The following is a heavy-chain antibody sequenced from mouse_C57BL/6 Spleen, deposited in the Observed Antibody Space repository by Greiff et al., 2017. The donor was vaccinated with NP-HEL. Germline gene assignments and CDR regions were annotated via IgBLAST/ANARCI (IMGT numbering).Heavy chain of an antibody. D-gene: IGHD2-4*01. J-gene: IGHJ1*03. Sequence: VKLQESGPGLVKPSQSLSLTCSVTGYSITSGYYWNWIRQFPGNKLEWMGYISYDGSNNYNPSLKNRISITRDTSKNQFFLKLNSVTTEDTATYYCARAYDYYWYFDVWGTGTTVTVSS. CDR2: ISYDGSN. V-gene: IGHV3-6*01. CDR1: GYSITSGYY. CDR3: ARAYDYYWYFDV.